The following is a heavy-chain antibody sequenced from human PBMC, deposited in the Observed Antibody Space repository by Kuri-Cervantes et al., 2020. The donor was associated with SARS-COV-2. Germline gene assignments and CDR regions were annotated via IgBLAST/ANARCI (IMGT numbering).Heavy chain of an antibody. CDR3: ARSPTYIVGATPYYFDY. J-gene: IGHJ4*02. Sequence: GGSLRLSCKGSGYRFTSYWIGWVRQMPGKGLEWMGIIYPGDSDTRYSPSFQGQVTISADKSISTAYLQWSSLKASDTAMYYCARSPTYIVGATPYYFDYWGQGTLVTVSS. V-gene: IGHV5-51*01. CDR2: IYPGDSDT. CDR1: GYRFTSYW. D-gene: IGHD1-26*01.